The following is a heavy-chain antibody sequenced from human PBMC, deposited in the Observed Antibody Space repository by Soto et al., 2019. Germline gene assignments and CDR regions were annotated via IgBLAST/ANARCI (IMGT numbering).Heavy chain of an antibody. J-gene: IGHJ4*02. CDR3: VRGGGAAAAY. D-gene: IGHD6-13*01. CDR1: GFTVSGNY. Sequence: EVQLVESGGGLVQPGVSLRLSCAASGFTVSGNYMNWVRQAPGKGLEWVSVIYSDGSTYYADSVKGRFTISSDSSKNRLYLQMNRLRAEDTAVYYCVRGGGAAAAYWGPGTLVTVSS. V-gene: IGHV3-66*01. CDR2: IYSDGST.